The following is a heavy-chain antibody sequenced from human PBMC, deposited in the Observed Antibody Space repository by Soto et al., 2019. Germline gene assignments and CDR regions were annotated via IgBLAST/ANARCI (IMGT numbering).Heavy chain of an antibody. CDR1: TDSSSFTNSY. Sequence: KASETLSLTCTVSTDSSSFTNSYWGWIRQPPGKCLQWIGSSSYNGGTFYNPSLKGRVVISFDTSKKQSSLQVTSVTAADTAVYFCARHRIEVVWRGFDFWGQGIPVTVSS. D-gene: IGHD3-10*01. CDR2: SSYNGGT. J-gene: IGHJ4*02. V-gene: IGHV4-39*01. CDR3: ARHRIEVVWRGFDF.